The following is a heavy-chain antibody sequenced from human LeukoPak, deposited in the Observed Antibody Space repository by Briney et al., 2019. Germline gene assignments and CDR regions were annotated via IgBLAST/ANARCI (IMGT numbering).Heavy chain of an antibody. Sequence: SETLSLTCAVYGGSFSSYYWSWIRQPPGKGLEWIGEINHSGSTNYNPSLKSRVTISVDTSKNQFSLKLSSVTAADTAVYYCARNLGSGSYYNWFDPWGQGTLVTVSS. J-gene: IGHJ5*02. V-gene: IGHV4-34*01. CDR2: INHSGST. CDR3: ARNLGSGSYYNWFDP. CDR1: GGSFSSYY. D-gene: IGHD3-10*01.